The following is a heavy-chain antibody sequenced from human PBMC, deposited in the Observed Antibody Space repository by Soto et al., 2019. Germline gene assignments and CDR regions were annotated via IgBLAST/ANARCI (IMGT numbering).Heavy chain of an antibody. V-gene: IGHV1-2*02. CDR3: ARVSVAAAKPFDY. CDR1: GYTFTGYY. CDR2: INPNSGGT. J-gene: IGHJ4*02. D-gene: IGHD6-13*01. Sequence: GASVKVSCKASGYTFTGYYMHWVRQAPGQGLEWMGWINPNSGGTNYAQKFQGRVTMTRDTSISTAYMELSRLRSDDTAVYYCARVSVAAAKPFDYWGQGTLVTVSS.